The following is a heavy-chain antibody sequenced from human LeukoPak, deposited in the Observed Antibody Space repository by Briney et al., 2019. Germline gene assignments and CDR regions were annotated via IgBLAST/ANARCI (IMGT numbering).Heavy chain of an antibody. J-gene: IGHJ3*02. CDR3: ARTVAGTDAFDI. CDR2: IIPIFGTA. CDR1: GGTFSSYA. Sequence: SVKVSCKASGGTFSSYAISWVRQAPGQGLEWMGGIIPIFGTANYAQKFQGRVTITTDESTSTAYMELSSLRSEDTAVYYCARTVAGTDAFDIWGQGSMVTVSS. D-gene: IGHD6-19*01. V-gene: IGHV1-69*05.